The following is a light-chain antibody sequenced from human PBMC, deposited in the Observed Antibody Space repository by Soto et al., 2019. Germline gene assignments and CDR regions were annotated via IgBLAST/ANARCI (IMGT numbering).Light chain of an antibody. CDR2: DVS. J-gene: IGLJ1*01. Sequence: QSALTQPASVSGSPGQSITISCTGTSSDVGGYNYVSWYQQHQGKVPKLMIYDVSNRPSGVSNRFSGSKSGNTASLTISGLQAEDEADYYCSSYTRSSTLYVFGTGTKLTVL. CDR3: SSYTRSSTLYV. CDR1: SSDVGGYNY. V-gene: IGLV2-14*01.